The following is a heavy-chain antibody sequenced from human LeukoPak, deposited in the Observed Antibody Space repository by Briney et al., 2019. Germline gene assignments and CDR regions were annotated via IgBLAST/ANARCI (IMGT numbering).Heavy chain of an antibody. V-gene: IGHV2-5*02. Sequence: SGPTLVKPTQTLTLTCTFSGFSLSTSGVGVGWIRQPPGKALEWLALIYWDDDKRYSPSLKSRLTITKDTSKNQVVLTMTNMDPVDTATYYCAHIEANQIRLAFDYWGQGTLVTVPS. J-gene: IGHJ4*02. CDR1: GFSLSTSGVG. D-gene: IGHD1-14*01. CDR2: IYWDDDK. CDR3: AHIEANQIRLAFDY.